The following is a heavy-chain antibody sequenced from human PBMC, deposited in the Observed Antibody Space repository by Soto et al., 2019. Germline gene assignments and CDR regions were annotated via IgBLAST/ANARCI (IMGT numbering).Heavy chain of an antibody. D-gene: IGHD3-10*01. V-gene: IGHV4-34*01. CDR3: ARGGRFGELPSLIDY. Sequence: ASETLSLTCTVSGGSISSYYWSWIRQPPGKGLEWIGEINHSGSINYNPSLKSRVTISVDTSKNQFSLKLSSVTAADTAVYYCARGGRFGELPSLIDYWGQGTLVTVSS. CDR2: INHSGSI. J-gene: IGHJ4*02. CDR1: GGSISSYY.